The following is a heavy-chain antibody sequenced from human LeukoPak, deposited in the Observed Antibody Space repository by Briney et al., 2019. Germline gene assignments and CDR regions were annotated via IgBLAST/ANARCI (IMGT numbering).Heavy chain of an antibody. J-gene: IGHJ4*02. CDR2: ISSSSSYI. V-gene: IGHV3-21*01. CDR3: ASFQMATIMPYDY. D-gene: IGHD5-24*01. Sequence: GGSLRLSCAASGFTFSSYSMNWVRQAPGKGLEWVSSISSSSSYIYYADSVKGRFTISRDNAKNSLYLQMNSLRAEDTAVYYCASFQMATIMPYDYWGQGTLVTVSS. CDR1: GFTFSSYS.